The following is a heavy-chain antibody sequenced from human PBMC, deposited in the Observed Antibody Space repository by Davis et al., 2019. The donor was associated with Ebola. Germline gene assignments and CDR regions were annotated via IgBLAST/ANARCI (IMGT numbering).Heavy chain of an antibody. V-gene: IGHV3-21*01. CDR1: GFTFSSYS. CDR2: ISSSSSYI. CDR3: ARVGWPIKTLDY. Sequence: GESLKISCAASGFTFSSYSMNWVRQAPGKGLEWVSSISSSSSYIYYADSVKGRFTISSDNAKNSLYLQMNSLRAEDTAVYYCARVGWPIKTLDYWGQGTLVTVSS. D-gene: IGHD2-15*01. J-gene: IGHJ4*02.